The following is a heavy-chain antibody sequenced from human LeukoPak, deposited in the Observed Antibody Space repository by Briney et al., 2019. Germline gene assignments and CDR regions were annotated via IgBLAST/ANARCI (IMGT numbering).Heavy chain of an antibody. CDR1: GYSISSDYY. D-gene: IGHD1-26*01. V-gene: IGHV4-38-2*02. Sequence: PSETLSLTCNVSGYSISSDYYWGWIRPPPGKGLEWIGTIHQSGSTFYNPSLKSRVTLSVDTAKNQFSLKLSSVTAADTAVYYCARVKYSGSYYMDVWGKGTTVTVSS. CDR3: ARVKYSGSYYMDV. J-gene: IGHJ6*03. CDR2: IHQSGST.